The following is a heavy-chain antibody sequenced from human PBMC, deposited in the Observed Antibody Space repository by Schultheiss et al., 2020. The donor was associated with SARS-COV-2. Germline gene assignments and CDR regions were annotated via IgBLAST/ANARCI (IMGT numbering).Heavy chain of an antibody. D-gene: IGHD2-2*01. Sequence: SETLSLTCTVSGGSISSYYWSWIRQPPGKGLEWIGYIYYSGSTNYNPSLKSRVTMSVDTSKNQFSLKLSSVTAADTAVYYCARKGMSSAKGGWFDPWGQGTLVTVSS. J-gene: IGHJ5*02. V-gene: IGHV4-59*12. CDR3: ARKGMSSAKGGWFDP. CDR2: IYYSGST. CDR1: GGSISSYY.